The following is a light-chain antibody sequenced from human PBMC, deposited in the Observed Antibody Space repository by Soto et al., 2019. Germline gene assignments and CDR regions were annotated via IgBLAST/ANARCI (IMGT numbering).Light chain of an antibody. V-gene: IGKV1-39*01. Sequence: DIQMTHSPSSLSASVGGRVTITCRASQSISSYLNWYQQKPGKAPKLLIYAASSLQSGVPSRFSGSGSGTDFTLTISSLQPEDFATYYCQQSYSTPPTFGQGTKVDIK. CDR3: QQSYSTPPT. CDR2: AAS. J-gene: IGKJ1*01. CDR1: QSISSY.